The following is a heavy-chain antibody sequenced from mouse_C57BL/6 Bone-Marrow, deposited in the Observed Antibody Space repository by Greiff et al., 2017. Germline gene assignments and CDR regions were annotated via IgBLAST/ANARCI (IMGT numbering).Heavy chain of an antibody. CDR3: ARPGDYGSSWFAY. Sequence: QVQLQQSGAELARPGASVKLSCKASGYTFTSSGISWVKQRTGQGLEWIGEIYPRSGNTYYTEKFKGTATLTADKSSSTAYMELRSLTSEDSAVYFCARPGDYGSSWFAYWGQGTLVTVSA. CDR2: IYPRSGNT. CDR1: GYTFTSSG. J-gene: IGHJ3*01. D-gene: IGHD1-1*01. V-gene: IGHV1-81*01.